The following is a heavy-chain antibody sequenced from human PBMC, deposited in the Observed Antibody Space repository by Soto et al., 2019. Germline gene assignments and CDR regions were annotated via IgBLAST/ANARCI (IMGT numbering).Heavy chain of an antibody. CDR2: ISGDGYST. V-gene: IGHV3-23*01. D-gene: IGHD3-22*01. CDR1: GFSFNSFA. Sequence: EVQLLESGGGLVQPGGSLRLSCAASGFSFNSFAMSWVRQAPGKGLEWVSAISGDGYSTYYADSVKGRFTVSRDNSNNTHYLQMDSLRAEETAVYYCAKSSGYYDSRARFDYWGQGSLVTVSS. CDR3: AKSSGYYDSRARFDY. J-gene: IGHJ4*02.